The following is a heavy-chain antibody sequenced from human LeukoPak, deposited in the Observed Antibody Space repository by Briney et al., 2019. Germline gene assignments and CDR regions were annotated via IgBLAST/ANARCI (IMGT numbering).Heavy chain of an antibody. Sequence: VSVKVSCKASGYTFTDYYLHWVRQAPGQGLEWLGWINPNSGATNYAQSLRGRVAMTRGTSISTAYMEVNSLRSDDTVVYYCARVGVVDCGADCHGWFDPWGQGTLVTVSS. D-gene: IGHD2-21*02. J-gene: IGHJ5*02. CDR3: ARVGVVDCGADCHGWFDP. CDR1: GYTFTDYY. V-gene: IGHV1-2*02. CDR2: INPNSGAT.